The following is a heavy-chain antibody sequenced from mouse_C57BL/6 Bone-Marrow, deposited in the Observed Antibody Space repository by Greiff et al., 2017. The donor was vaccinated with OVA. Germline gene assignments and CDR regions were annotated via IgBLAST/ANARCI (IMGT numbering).Heavy chain of an antibody. Sequence: VQLQQSGGGLVKPGGSLKLSCAASGFTFSDYGMHWVRQAPEKGLEWVAYISSGSSTIYYADTVKGRFTISRDNAKNTLFLQMTSLRSEDTAMYYCERFLGWRGLDYWGQGTTLTVSS. V-gene: IGHV5-17*01. CDR2: ISSGSSTI. D-gene: IGHD2-2*01. CDR1: GFTFSDYG. J-gene: IGHJ2*01. CDR3: ERFLGWRGLDY.